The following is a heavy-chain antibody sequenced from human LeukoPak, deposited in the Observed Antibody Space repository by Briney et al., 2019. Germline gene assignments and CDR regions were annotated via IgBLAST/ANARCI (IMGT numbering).Heavy chain of an antibody. Sequence: GGALRLSCAVSGFTFSGYWMHWVRQAPGEGLVWVARLNGDGSTTTYADSVKGRFSISRDNAKNTLYLLMSSLRGEDTAVYYCTRTVVLPAVYHYYMDVWGKGTTVTVSS. V-gene: IGHV3-74*01. CDR3: TRTVVLPAVYHYYMDV. CDR2: LNGDGSTT. D-gene: IGHD2-2*01. J-gene: IGHJ6*03. CDR1: GFTFSGYW.